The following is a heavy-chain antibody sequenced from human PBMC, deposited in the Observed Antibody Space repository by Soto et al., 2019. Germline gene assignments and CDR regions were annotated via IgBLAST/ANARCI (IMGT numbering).Heavy chain of an antibody. J-gene: IGHJ4*02. CDR1: GGSISTYY. Sequence: PSETLSLTCIVSGGSISTYYWNWIRQPPGKGLEWIGYIYYSGSTNYNPSLKSRVTMSVDTSMNQFSLSLSSVTAADTAIYYCARLQRGDATSVHWGQGILVTVSS. CDR2: IYYSGST. D-gene: IGHD2-21*02. V-gene: IGHV4-59*08. CDR3: ARLQRGDATSVH.